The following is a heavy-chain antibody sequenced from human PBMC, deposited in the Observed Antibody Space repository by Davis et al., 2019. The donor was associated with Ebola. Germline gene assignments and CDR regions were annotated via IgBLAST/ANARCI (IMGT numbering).Heavy chain of an antibody. CDR3: AKDGDTATYYYYYYGMDV. V-gene: IGHV3-30*18. D-gene: IGHD5-18*01. Sequence: GGSLRLSCAASGFTFSSYGMHWVRQAPGKGLEWVAVISYDGSNKYYADSVKGRFTISRDNSKNTLYLQMNSLRAEDTAVYYCAKDGDTATYYYYYYGMDVWGQGTTVTVSS. J-gene: IGHJ6*02. CDR2: ISYDGSNK. CDR1: GFTFSSYG.